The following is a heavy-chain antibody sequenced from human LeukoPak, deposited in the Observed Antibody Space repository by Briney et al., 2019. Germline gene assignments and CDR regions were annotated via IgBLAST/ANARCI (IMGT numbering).Heavy chain of an antibody. Sequence: SVKVSCKASGGTFSSYAISWVRQAPGQGLEWMGGIIPILGTANYAQKFQGRVTITADGSTSTAYMELSSLRSEDTAVYYCAARELVVPAAPPYFQHWGQGTLVTVSS. V-gene: IGHV1-69*01. J-gene: IGHJ1*01. CDR2: IIPILGTA. D-gene: IGHD2-2*01. CDR1: GGTFSSYA. CDR3: AARELVVPAAPPYFQH.